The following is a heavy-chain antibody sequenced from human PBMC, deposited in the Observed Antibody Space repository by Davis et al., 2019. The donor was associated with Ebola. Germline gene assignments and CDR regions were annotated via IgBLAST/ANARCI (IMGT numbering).Heavy chain of an antibody. Sequence: GGSLRLSCAASGFTFSGSAMHWVRQASGKGLEWVGRIRSKANSYATAYAASVKGRFTISRDDSKNTAYLQMNSLRAEDTAVYYCAKDGSNRRYYYYGMDVWGQGTTVTVSS. J-gene: IGHJ6*02. CDR1: GFTFSGSA. V-gene: IGHV3-73*01. CDR3: AKDGSNRRYYYYGMDV. CDR2: IRSKANSYAT. D-gene: IGHD1-14*01.